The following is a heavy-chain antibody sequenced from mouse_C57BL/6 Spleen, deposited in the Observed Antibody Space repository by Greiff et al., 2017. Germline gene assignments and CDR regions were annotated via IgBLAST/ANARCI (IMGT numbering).Heavy chain of an antibody. D-gene: IGHD2-4*01. CDR2: IYPGDGDT. J-gene: IGHJ2*01. CDR1: GYAFSSSW. V-gene: IGHV1-82*01. CDR3: ARCPYDNEFDY. Sequence: VQLQQSGPELVKPGASVKISCKASGYAFSSSWMNWVKQRPGKGLEWIGRIYPGDGDTNYNGKFKGKATLTADKSSSTAYMQLSSLTSEDSAVYFCARCPYDNEFDYWGQGTTLTVSS.